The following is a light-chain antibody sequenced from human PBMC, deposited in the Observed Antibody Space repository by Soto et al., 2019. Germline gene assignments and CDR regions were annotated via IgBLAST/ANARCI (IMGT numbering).Light chain of an antibody. CDR3: QQRSNWPFT. J-gene: IGKJ5*01. Sequence: IVLTQSPGTLSLSPGERATLSCRASQSVSYYLAWYQQKPGQARRLLIYDASNRATGIPARFSGSGSGTDFTLTISSLEPEDFAVYYCQQRSNWPFTFGQGTRLEIK. CDR1: QSVSYY. CDR2: DAS. V-gene: IGKV3-11*01.